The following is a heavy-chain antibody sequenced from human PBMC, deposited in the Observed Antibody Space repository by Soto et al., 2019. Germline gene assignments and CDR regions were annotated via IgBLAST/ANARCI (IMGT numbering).Heavy chain of an antibody. V-gene: IGHV4-39*01. CDR1: GGSISSSSYY. J-gene: IGHJ5*02. D-gene: IGHD6-13*01. CDR2: IYYSGST. CDR3: ARHPVWQQLVGPGWFDP. Sequence: PSETLSLTCTVSGGSISSSSYYWGWIRQPPGQGLEWIGSIYYSGSTYYNPSLKSRVTISVDTSKNQFSLKLSSVTAADTAVYYCARHPVWQQLVGPGWFDPWGQGTLVTVSS.